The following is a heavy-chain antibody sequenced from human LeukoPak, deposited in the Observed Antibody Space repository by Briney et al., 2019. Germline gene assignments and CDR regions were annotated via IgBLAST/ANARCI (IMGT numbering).Heavy chain of an antibody. D-gene: IGHD2-2*01. J-gene: IGHJ6*03. CDR2: IKQDGSET. CDR3: ARRAPGYCVTTSCPDTYYYYYYMDV. CDR1: GFAFSSSW. V-gene: IGHV3-7*01. Sequence: GGSLRLSCAASGFAFSSSWMSWVRQAPGKGLEWVANIKQDGSETYYVDSLKGRFTVSRDNAKNSVYLQMNNLRAEDTAVYYCARRAPGYCVTTSCPDTYYYYYYMDVWGKGTTVTVSS.